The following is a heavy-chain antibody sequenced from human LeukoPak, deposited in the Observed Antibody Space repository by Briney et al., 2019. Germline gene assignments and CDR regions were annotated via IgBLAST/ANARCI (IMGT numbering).Heavy chain of an antibody. D-gene: IGHD2-2*01. Sequence: GGSLRLSCAASGFTFSSYSMNWVRQAPGKGLEWVSSISSSSSYIYYADSVKGRFTISRDNAKNSLYLQMNSLRAEDTAVYYCARDVIVVVPAALSYYYYGMDVWGQGTTVTVSS. V-gene: IGHV3-21*01. CDR3: ARDVIVVVPAALSYYYYGMDV. CDR1: GFTFSSYS. CDR2: ISSSSSYI. J-gene: IGHJ6*02.